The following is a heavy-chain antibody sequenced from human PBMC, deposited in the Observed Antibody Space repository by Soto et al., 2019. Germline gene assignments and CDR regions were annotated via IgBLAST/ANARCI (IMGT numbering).Heavy chain of an antibody. J-gene: IGHJ5*02. CDR3: ARLEGSGYYNWFDP. CDR1: GFTFSSYW. D-gene: IGHD5-12*01. Sequence: RLSCAASGFTFSSYWMSWVRQAPGKGLEWVANIKQDGSEKYYVDSVKGRFTISRDNAKNSLYLQMNSLRAEDTAVYYCARLEGSGYYNWFDPWGQGTLVTVS. V-gene: IGHV3-7*01. CDR2: IKQDGSEK.